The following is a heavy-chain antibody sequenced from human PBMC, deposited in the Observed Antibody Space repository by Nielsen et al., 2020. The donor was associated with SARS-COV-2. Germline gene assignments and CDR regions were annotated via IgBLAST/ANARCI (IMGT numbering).Heavy chain of an antibody. Sequence: GESLKISCAASGFTFSSYWMHWVRQAPGKGLVWVSRINSDGSSTSYADSVKGRFTISRDNAKNTLYLQMNSLRAEDTAVYYCASAPWVGYYYYGMDVWGQGTTVTVSS. CDR2: INSDGSST. CDR3: ASAPWVGYYYYGMDV. V-gene: IGHV3-74*01. D-gene: IGHD1-26*01. J-gene: IGHJ6*02. CDR1: GFTFSSYW.